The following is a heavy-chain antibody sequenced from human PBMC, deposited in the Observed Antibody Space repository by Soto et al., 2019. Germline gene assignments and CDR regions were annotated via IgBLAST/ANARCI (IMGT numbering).Heavy chain of an antibody. CDR3: AREQFSGPPTREQFSGPPTYYYYYGMDV. J-gene: IGHJ6*02. CDR2: ISAYNGNT. D-gene: IGHD6-19*01. CDR1: GYTFTSYG. V-gene: IGHV1-18*01. Sequence: GASVKVSCKASGYTFTSYGISWVRQAPGQGLEWMGWISAYNGNTNYAQKLQGRVTMTTDTSTSTAYMELRSLRSDDTAVYYCAREQFSGPPTREQFSGPPTYYYYYGMDVWGQGTTVTVSS.